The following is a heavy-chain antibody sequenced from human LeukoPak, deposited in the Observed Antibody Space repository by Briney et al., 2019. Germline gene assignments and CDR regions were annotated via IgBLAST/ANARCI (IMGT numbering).Heavy chain of an antibody. Sequence: SETLSLTCTVSGGSISTSSYYWGWVRQPPGKGLEWIGYIYYSGSTNYNPSLKSRVTISVDTSKNQFSLKLSSVTAADTAVYYCARGGKYGCSGGSCYSDYWGQGTLVTVSA. CDR1: GGSISTSSYY. V-gene: IGHV4-61*05. D-gene: IGHD2-15*01. J-gene: IGHJ4*02. CDR2: IYYSGST. CDR3: ARGGKYGCSGGSCYSDY.